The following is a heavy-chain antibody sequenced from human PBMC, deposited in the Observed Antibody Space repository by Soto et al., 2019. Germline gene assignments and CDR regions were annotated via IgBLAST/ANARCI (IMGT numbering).Heavy chain of an antibody. V-gene: IGHV3-74*01. CDR1: GFTFSSYW. J-gene: IGHJ4*02. Sequence: GGSLRLSCAASGFTFSSYWMHWVRQAPGKGLVWVSRINSDGSSTSYADSVKGRFTISRDNAKNTLYLQMNSLRAEDTAVYYCASIVVVPAATNDYWGQGTLVTVS. CDR2: INSDGSST. CDR3: ASIVVVPAATNDY. D-gene: IGHD2-2*01.